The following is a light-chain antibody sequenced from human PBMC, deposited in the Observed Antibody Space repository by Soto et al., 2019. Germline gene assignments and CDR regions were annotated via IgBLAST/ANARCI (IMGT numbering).Light chain of an antibody. J-gene: IGKJ1*01. CDR1: QSVYSNY. V-gene: IGKV3-20*01. CDR3: QQYGTSPRT. Sequence: EIVLTQSPGTLSLSPGERATLSCRASQSVYSNYLAWYQQKPGQAPRLLIYAASSRATGIPDRFSRSGSGTDFTLTISRLETEDFAVYYCQQYGTSPRTFGQGTKEEIK. CDR2: AAS.